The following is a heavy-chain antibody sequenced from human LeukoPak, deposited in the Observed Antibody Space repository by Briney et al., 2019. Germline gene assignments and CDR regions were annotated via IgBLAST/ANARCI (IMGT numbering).Heavy chain of an antibody. CDR3: AKDGYYDSSGSPTGYFDY. CDR1: GFTFDDYA. V-gene: IGHV3-9*01. J-gene: IGHJ4*02. Sequence: GGSLRLSCAASGFTFDDYAMHWVRQAPGKGLEWVSGISWNSGSIGYADSVKGRLIISRDNSKNTLYLQMNSQRAEDTAVYYCAKDGYYDSSGSPTGYFDYWGQGTLVTVSS. D-gene: IGHD3-22*01. CDR2: ISWNSGSI.